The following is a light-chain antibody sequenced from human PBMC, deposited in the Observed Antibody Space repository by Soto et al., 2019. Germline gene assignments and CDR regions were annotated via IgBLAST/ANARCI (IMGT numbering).Light chain of an antibody. Sequence: DIQMTQSPSTLSASVGDGVTITCRASQSIGEWLAWFQQKPGKAPKLLIFAASTLESGVPPRFSGSGSGTDFTLTISSLQPDDFATYFCQQYDSYSYTFGQGTKLEIK. J-gene: IGKJ2*01. CDR3: QQYDSYSYT. CDR2: AAS. CDR1: QSIGEW. V-gene: IGKV1-5*03.